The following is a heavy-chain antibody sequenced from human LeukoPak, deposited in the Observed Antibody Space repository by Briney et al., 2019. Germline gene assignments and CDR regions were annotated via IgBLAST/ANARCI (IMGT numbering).Heavy chain of an antibody. CDR2: INSGNGDT. J-gene: IGHJ3*01. V-gene: IGHV1-3*01. CDR3: ARDISTILLWFGEPHAFDF. D-gene: IGHD3-10*01. CDR1: GYIFTGYA. Sequence: GASVKVSCKTSGYIFTGYAMHWLRQAPGQRPEWMGGINSGNGDTKYSHNFQGRVTITRDTSARTVYMYLSSLTSEDTAVYYCARDISTILLWFGEPHAFDFWGQGTLVTVSS.